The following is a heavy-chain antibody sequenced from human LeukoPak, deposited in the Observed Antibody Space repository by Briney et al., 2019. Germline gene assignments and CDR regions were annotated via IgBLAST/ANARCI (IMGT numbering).Heavy chain of an antibody. Sequence: SETLSLTCTVSGGSISSYYWSWIRQPPGKGLEWIGYIYYSGSTNYNPSLKSRVTISVDTSKNQFSLKLSSVTAADTAVYYCARENVVHHLGAFDIWGQGTMVTVSS. D-gene: IGHD2-21*01. V-gene: IGHV4-59*01. CDR2: IYYSGST. J-gene: IGHJ3*02. CDR3: ARENVVHHLGAFDI. CDR1: GGSISSYY.